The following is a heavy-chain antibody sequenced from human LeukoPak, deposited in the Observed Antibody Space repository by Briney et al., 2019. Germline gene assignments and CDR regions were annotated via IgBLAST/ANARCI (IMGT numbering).Heavy chain of an antibody. CDR3: ARFTGIYYNSPDY. D-gene: IGHD3-10*01. J-gene: IGHJ4*02. CDR1: GFIVGSNY. CDR2: IYSGGST. V-gene: IGHV3-53*01. Sequence: GGSLRLSCAASGFIVGSNYMSWVRQAPGKGLEWVSLIYSGGSTYYADSVKGRFTISRDNSKNTLYLQMNSLRAEDTAVYYCARFTGIYYNSPDYWGQGTLVTASS.